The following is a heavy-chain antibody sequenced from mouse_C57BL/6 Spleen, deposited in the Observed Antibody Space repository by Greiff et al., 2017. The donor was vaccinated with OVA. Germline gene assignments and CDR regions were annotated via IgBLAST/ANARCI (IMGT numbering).Heavy chain of an antibody. V-gene: IGHV1-50*01. CDR3: ARQYSNYGYFDY. Sequence: QVQLQQSGAELVKPGASVKLSCKASGYTFTSYWMQWVKQRPGQGLEWIGEIDPSDSYTNYNQKFKGKATLTVDTSSSTAYMQLSSLTSEDSAVYYCARQYSNYGYFDYWGQGTTLTVSS. D-gene: IGHD2-5*01. CDR2: IDPSDSYT. J-gene: IGHJ2*01. CDR1: GYTFTSYW.